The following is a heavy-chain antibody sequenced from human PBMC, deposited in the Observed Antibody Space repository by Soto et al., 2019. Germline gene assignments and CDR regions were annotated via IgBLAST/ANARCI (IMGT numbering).Heavy chain of an antibody. D-gene: IGHD4-17*01. J-gene: IGHJ4*02. V-gene: IGHV2-5*02. Sequence: QITLKESGPPLVRPAQTLTLTCAFSGFSLTTTSMGLAWIRQPPGKALEWLALIYWDDDQRYSPFLKDRLIISKDTSRSRVVLTISNMNPEDTGTYFCAHAGDYDLLSFDHWGPGTLVTVSS. CDR3: AHAGDYDLLSFDH. CDR1: GFSLTTTSMG. CDR2: IYWDDDQ.